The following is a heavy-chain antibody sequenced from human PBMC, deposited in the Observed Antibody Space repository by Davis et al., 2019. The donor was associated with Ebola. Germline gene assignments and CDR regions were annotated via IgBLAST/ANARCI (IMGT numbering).Heavy chain of an antibody. Sequence: ASVKVSCKASGYTFTSYGINWVRQATGQGLEWMGWMNPNSGNTGYAQKFQGRVTMTRNTSISTAYMELSSLRSEDTAVYYCARDYCSSTSCYPNWFDPWGQGTLVTVSS. D-gene: IGHD2-2*01. J-gene: IGHJ5*02. V-gene: IGHV1-8*02. CDR2: MNPNSGNT. CDR1: GYTFTSYG. CDR3: ARDYCSSTSCYPNWFDP.